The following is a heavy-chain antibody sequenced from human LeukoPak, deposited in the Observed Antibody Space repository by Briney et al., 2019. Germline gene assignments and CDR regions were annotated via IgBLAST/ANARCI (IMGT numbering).Heavy chain of an antibody. CDR3: AQMVRGVIITSYPAFDI. Sequence: PSQTLSLTCTVSGGFISSGNYYWSWIRQPAGKGLEWIGRIYSSGSTNYNPSLKSRVTISVDTSKNQFSLKLSSVTAADTAVYYCAQMVRGVIITSYPAFDIWGQGTMVTVSS. D-gene: IGHD3-10*01. CDR2: IYSSGST. V-gene: IGHV4-61*02. CDR1: GGFISSGNYY. J-gene: IGHJ3*02.